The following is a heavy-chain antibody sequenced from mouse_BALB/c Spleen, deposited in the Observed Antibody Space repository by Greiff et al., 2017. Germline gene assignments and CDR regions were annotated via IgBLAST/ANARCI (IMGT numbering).Heavy chain of an antibody. D-gene: IGHD2-4*01. Sequence: VHVKQSGAELVKPGASVKLSCTASGFNIKDTYMHWVKQRPEQGLEWIGRIDPANGNTKYDPKFQGKATITADTSSNTAYLQLSSLTSEDTAVYYCARYDYSYAMDYWGQGTSVTVSS. CDR1: GFNIKDTY. V-gene: IGHV14-3*02. CDR2: IDPANGNT. CDR3: ARYDYSYAMDY. J-gene: IGHJ4*01.